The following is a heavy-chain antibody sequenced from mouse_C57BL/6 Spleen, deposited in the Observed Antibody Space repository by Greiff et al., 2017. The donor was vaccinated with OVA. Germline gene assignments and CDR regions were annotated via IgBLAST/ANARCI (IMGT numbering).Heavy chain of an antibody. CDR2: ISSGGSYT. J-gene: IGHJ4*01. CDR1: GFTFSSYG. Sequence: EVQGVESGGDLVNPGGSLKLSCAASGFTFSSYGMSWVRQTPDKRLEWVATISSGGSYTYYPDSVKGRFTISRDNAKNTLYLQMSSLKSEDTAMYYCARHVEVVRAMDYWGQGTSVTVSS. V-gene: IGHV5-6*01. CDR3: ARHVEVVRAMDY. D-gene: IGHD1-1*01.